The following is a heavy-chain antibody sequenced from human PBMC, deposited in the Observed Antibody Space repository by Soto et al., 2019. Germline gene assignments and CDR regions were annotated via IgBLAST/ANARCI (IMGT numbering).Heavy chain of an antibody. V-gene: IGHV1-69*13. J-gene: IGHJ4*02. CDR1: GGTFSSYA. CDR2: IIPIFGTA. Sequence: SVKVSCKASGGTFSSYAISWVRQAPGQGLEWIGGIIPIFGTANYAQKLQGRVTITADESTSTAYMELSSLRSEDTAVYYCARDLMTTVTLPGYWGQGTLVTVSS. CDR3: ARDLMTTVTLPGY. D-gene: IGHD4-17*01.